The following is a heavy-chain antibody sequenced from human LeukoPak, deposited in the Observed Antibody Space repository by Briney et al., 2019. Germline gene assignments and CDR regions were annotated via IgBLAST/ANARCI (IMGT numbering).Heavy chain of an antibody. D-gene: IGHD1-20*01. Sequence: PGGSLRLSCVASGFNFDEYGMSWVRQAPGKGLEWVSGIMNGGSTGYADSMKGRFTISRDNAKNSLYLEMNSLRAEDTALYYCVRGITMFQHWGQGTLVTVSS. V-gene: IGHV3-20*04. CDR3: VRGITMFQH. J-gene: IGHJ1*01. CDR2: IMNGGST. CDR1: GFNFDEYG.